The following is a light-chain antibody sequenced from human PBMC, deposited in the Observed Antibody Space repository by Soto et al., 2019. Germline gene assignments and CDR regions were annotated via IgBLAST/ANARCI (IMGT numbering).Light chain of an antibody. Sequence: CALAQPASVSGSPGQSIAISCTGTSSSVGAYNYVSWYQQHPGKAPKLIVHEVSDRPSGVSDRFSGSKSGNTASLTISGLQAEDEADYYCSSYTGAYTLVFGTGTKGTLL. CDR1: SSSVGAYNY. CDR2: EVS. CDR3: SSYTGAYTLV. J-gene: IGLJ1*01. V-gene: IGLV2-14*01.